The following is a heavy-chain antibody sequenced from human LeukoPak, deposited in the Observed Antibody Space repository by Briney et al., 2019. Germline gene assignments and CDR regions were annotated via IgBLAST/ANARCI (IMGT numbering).Heavy chain of an antibody. CDR3: ARGFLDFWSGYRKYFDY. CDR2: INHSGST. CDR1: GGSFSGYY. D-gene: IGHD3-3*01. J-gene: IGHJ4*02. V-gene: IGHV4-34*01. Sequence: SETLSLTCAVYGGSFSGYYWSWIRQPPGKGLEWIGEINHSGSTNYNPSLKSRVTISVDTSKNQSSLKLSSVTAADTAVYYCARGFLDFWSGYRKYFDYWGQGTLVTVSS.